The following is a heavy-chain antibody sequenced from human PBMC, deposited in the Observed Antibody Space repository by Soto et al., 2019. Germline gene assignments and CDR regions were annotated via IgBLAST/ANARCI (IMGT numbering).Heavy chain of an antibody. CDR2: FIPMLAMS. J-gene: IGHJ4*02. V-gene: IGHV1-69*02. CDR1: GGTFSSYT. CDR3: ATNYGSGSTHFDH. Sequence: QVLLVQSGAEVKKPGSSVKVSCTASGGTFSSYTISWVRQAPGQGPEWMGRFIPMLAMSDYARRFQGRVTITADTSTSTVYMQLHILRSEDTAVYYCATNYGSGSTHFDHWGQGTLVTVSS. D-gene: IGHD3-10*01.